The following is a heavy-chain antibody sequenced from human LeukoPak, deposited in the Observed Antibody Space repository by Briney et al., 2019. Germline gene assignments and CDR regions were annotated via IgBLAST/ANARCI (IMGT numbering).Heavy chain of an antibody. CDR2: ITGSGGTT. V-gene: IGHV3-23*01. CDR3: AKDREVSAARVYDY. CDR1: GFTFSNYV. D-gene: IGHD2-2*01. Sequence: GGSLRLSCAASGFTFSNYVLIWVRQAPGRGLAWVSAITGSGGTTSYADSVKGRFTISRDNSRNTLYLQMNSLRAEDAAVYYCAKDREVSAARVYDYWGQGTLVTVSS. J-gene: IGHJ4*02.